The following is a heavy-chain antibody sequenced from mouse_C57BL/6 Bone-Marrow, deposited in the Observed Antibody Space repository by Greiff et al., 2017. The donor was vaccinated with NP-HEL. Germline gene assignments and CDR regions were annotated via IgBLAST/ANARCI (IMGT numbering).Heavy chain of an antibody. V-gene: IGHV2-2*01. D-gene: IGHD1-1*01. CDR2: IWSGGST. CDR1: GFSLTSYG. J-gene: IGHJ3*01. CDR3: ATDYYGSRGFAY. Sequence: QVQLQQSGPGLVQPSQSLSITCTVSGFSLTSYGVHWVRQSPGKGLEWLGVIWSGGSTDYNAAFISRLSISKDNSKSQVFFKMNSLQADDTAIYYCATDYYGSRGFAYWGQGTLVTVSA.